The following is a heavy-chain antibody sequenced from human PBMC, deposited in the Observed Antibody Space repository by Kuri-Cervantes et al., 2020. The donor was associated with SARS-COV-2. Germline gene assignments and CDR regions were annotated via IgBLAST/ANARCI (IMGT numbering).Heavy chain of an antibody. CDR3: ARGVGTTPYDAFDI. Sequence: GGSLRLSCAASGFTFSSYGMNWVRQPPGKGLEWVSSISSSGNYIFYAHSLRGRFTVSRDSAKNSLYLQMNSLRAEDTAVYYCARGVGTTPYDAFDIWGQGTMVTVSS. CDR2: ISSSGNYI. CDR1: GFTFSSYG. J-gene: IGHJ3*02. V-gene: IGHV3-21*01. D-gene: IGHD1-26*01.